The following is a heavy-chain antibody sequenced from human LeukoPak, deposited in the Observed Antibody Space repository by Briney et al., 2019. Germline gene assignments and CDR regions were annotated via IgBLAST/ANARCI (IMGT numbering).Heavy chain of an antibody. CDR2: LSVDGSNK. J-gene: IGHJ4*02. V-gene: IGHV3-30*04. D-gene: IGHD3-10*01. Sequence: GRSLRLSCGASGFIFSSYVLHCVRQAPGKGLEWVELLSVDGSNKYYADSVKGRFTISIDNSKNTLYLQMNSLRAADTAVYYCARSPFGSVAYYFDYWGQGILVTASS. CDR3: ARSPFGSVAYYFDY. CDR1: GFIFSSYV.